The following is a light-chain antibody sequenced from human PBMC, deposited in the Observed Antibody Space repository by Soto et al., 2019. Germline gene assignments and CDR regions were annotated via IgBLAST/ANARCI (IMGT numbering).Light chain of an antibody. CDR2: AAS. Sequence: IQMTQAPSSLSASVGDRVTITCRASQVISNYLSWYQQTPVKVPKLLIYAASTLQSGVPSRFSGSGSGKDFTLTISSLQPEDVATYYCHKYTSAPWTFGQGTKGDIK. J-gene: IGKJ1*01. V-gene: IGKV1-27*01. CDR3: HKYTSAPWT. CDR1: QVISNY.